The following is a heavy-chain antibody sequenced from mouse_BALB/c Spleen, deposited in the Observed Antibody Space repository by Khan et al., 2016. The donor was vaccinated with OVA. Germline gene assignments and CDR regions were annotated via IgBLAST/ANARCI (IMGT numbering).Heavy chain of an antibody. V-gene: IGHV5-15*02. Sequence: EVELVESGGGLVQPGGSRKLSCAASGFTFIDYGMAWVRQTPGKGPEWIAFISSVAYSIYYEDTVKGRFTISRENAKNTLYLEMSSLRSDDTAMYYCARGGFAYWGQGTLVTVSA. CDR3: ARGGFAY. CDR2: ISSVAYSI. J-gene: IGHJ3*01. CDR1: GFTFIDYG.